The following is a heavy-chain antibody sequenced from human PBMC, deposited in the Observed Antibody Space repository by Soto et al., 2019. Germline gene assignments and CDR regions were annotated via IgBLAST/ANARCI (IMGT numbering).Heavy chain of an antibody. CDR2: IYWDDDK. Sequence: QITLKESGPTLVKPTQTLTLTCTFSGFSLSTSGVGVDWIRQPPGKALEWLALIYWDDDKRYSPSLKSRLTITKDTSKNQVVLTMTNMDPVDTATYYCAHRPVVAAAGYYFDYWGQGTLVTVSS. V-gene: IGHV2-5*02. CDR3: AHRPVVAAAGYYFDY. D-gene: IGHD6-13*01. J-gene: IGHJ4*02. CDR1: GFSLSTSGVG.